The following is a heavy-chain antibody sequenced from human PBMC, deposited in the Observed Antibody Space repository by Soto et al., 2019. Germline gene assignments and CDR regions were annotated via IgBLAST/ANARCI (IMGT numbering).Heavy chain of an antibody. J-gene: IGHJ4*02. D-gene: IGHD5-18*01. CDR1: GFTFSSYG. Sequence: QVQLVESGGGVVQPGRSLRLSCAASGFTFSSYGMHWVRQAPGKGLEWVAVIWSDGSNKYYADSVKGRFTISRDNSKNTLYLQMNSLRAEDTAVYYCARVSAMATYYFDYWGQGTLVTVSS. V-gene: IGHV3-33*01. CDR2: IWSDGSNK. CDR3: ARVSAMATYYFDY.